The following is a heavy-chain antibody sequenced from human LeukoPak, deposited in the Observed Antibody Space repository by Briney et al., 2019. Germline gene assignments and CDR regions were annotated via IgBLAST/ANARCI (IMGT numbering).Heavy chain of an antibody. V-gene: IGHV3-48*01. J-gene: IGHJ4*02. CDR1: GFTFSSYS. D-gene: IGHD5-12*01. Sequence: GGSLRLSCAASGFTFSSYSMNWVRQTPGKGLEWVSYITSSSSAIYYADSVKGRFTISRDNSKNTLYLQMNSLRAEDTAVYYCARGPSGYHNTGGQGTLVTVSS. CDR2: ITSSSSAI. CDR3: ARGPSGYHNT.